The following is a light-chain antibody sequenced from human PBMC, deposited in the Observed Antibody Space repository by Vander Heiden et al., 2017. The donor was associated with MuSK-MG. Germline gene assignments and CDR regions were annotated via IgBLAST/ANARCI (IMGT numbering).Light chain of an antibody. CDR2: DAS. Sequence: EIVLTQSTATLLLSPGERATLSCRASQSVSSYLAWYQQKPGQAPRLLIYDASNRATGIPARFSGSGSGTDFTLTISSLEPEDFAVYYCQQRSNWPPGPFGQGTKVEIK. J-gene: IGKJ1*01. CDR1: QSVSSY. V-gene: IGKV3-11*01. CDR3: QQRSNWPPGP.